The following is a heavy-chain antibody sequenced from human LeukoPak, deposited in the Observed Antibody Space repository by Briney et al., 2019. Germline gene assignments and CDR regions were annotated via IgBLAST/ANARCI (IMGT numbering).Heavy chain of an antibody. D-gene: IGHD3-22*01. V-gene: IGHV1-8*02. CDR1: GYTFTGYY. Sequence: ASVKVSCKASGYTFTGYYMHWVRQATGQGLEWMGWMNPNSGNTGYAQKFQGRVTMTRNTSISTAYMELSSLRSEDTAVYYCARVGYDSSGYYHFYWGQGTLVTVSS. CDR3: ARVGYDSSGYYHFY. J-gene: IGHJ4*02. CDR2: MNPNSGNT.